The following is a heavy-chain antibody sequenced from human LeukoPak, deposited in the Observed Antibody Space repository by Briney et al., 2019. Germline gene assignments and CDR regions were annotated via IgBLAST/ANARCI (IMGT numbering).Heavy chain of an antibody. Sequence: PSETLSLTCTVSGDSISNGDYYWSWIRQPPGKGLKWIGYIYYSGSTYYNPSLKSRVTISVDTSKNQFSLRLSPATAADTAVYYCASLPRSGFPYYFDYWGQGTLVTVSS. CDR3: ASLPRSGFPYYFDY. V-gene: IGHV4-30-4*01. D-gene: IGHD3-3*01. CDR2: IYYSGST. CDR1: GDSISNGDYY. J-gene: IGHJ4*02.